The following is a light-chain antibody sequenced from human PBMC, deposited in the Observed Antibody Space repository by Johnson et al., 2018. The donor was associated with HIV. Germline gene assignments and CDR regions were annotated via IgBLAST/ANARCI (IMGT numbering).Light chain of an antibody. CDR1: SSNIGNNY. J-gene: IGLJ1*01. CDR2: DNN. Sequence: QSVLTQPPSVSAAPGQKVTISCSGSSSNIGNNYVSWYQQLPGTAPKLLIYDNNKRPSGISDRFSGSKSGTSAALGITGLQTGDEADYYCATWDSSLRAGGANYVFGTGTKVTVL. CDR3: ATWDSSLRAGGANYV. V-gene: IGLV1-51*01.